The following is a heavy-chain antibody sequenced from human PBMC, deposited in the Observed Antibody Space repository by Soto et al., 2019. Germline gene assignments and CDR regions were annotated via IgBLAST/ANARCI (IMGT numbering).Heavy chain of an antibody. Sequence: GGSLRLSCAASKFTFSDYAMSWVRQAPGKGLEWIATIDGRGTGTYYAGSVKGRFTISRDNSRNTVDLQMESLRGDDTATYYCARDRGYGGNYVFDFWGLGTLVTVSS. V-gene: IGHV3-23*01. CDR3: ARDRGYGGNYVFDF. CDR2: IDGRGTGT. D-gene: IGHD4-4*01. J-gene: IGHJ4*02. CDR1: KFTFSDYA.